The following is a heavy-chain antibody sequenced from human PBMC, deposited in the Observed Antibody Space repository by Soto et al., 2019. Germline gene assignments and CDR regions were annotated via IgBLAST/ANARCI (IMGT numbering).Heavy chain of an antibody. CDR2: ISGDGSST. V-gene: IGHV3-74*01. Sequence: GVSLRLSCAASGFTFSSYWMHWVRHSPEKGLVCVSRISGDGSSTTYADSVKGRFIISRDNAKNTLYLQMNSLRADDTASYYCTRPRYDGRGTPVDYWGQGX. CDR3: TRPRYDGRGTPVDY. J-gene: IGHJ4*02. D-gene: IGHD1-1*01. CDR1: GFTFSSYW.